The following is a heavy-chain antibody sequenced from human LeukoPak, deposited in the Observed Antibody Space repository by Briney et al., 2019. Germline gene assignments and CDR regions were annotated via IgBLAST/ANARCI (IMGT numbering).Heavy chain of an antibody. CDR1: GASINSYY. V-gene: IGHV4-59*01. CDR2: IYYSGST. J-gene: IGHJ3*02. Sequence: PSETLSLTCTVSGASINSYYWTWIRQSPGKGLEWIGYIYYSGSTNYNPSLKSRVTISVDTSKNQFSLKLSSVTAADTAVYYCAAPGATVTSIGAFDIWGQGTMVTVSS. CDR3: AAPGATVTSIGAFDI. D-gene: IGHD4-17*01.